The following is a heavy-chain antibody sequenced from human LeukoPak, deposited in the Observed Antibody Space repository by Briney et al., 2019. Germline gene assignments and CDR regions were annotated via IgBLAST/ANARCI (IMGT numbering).Heavy chain of an antibody. J-gene: IGHJ6*02. D-gene: IGHD6-13*01. CDR3: ARDGQQLVHYYYGMDV. V-gene: IGHV4-39*07. CDR2: IYYSGST. Sequence: SETLSLTCTVSGGSISSSSYYWGWIRQPPGKGLEWIGSIYYSGSTYYNPSLKSRVTISVDTSKNQFSLKLSSVTAADTAVYYCARDGQQLVHYYYGMDVWGQGTTVTASS. CDR1: GGSISSSSYY.